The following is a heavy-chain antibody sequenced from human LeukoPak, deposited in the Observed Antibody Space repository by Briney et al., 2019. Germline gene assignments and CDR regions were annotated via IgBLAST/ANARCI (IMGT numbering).Heavy chain of an antibody. CDR1: GFTFSHYG. D-gene: IGHD1-26*01. J-gene: IGHJ4*02. Sequence: PGGSLRLSCAASGFTFSHYGMHWVRQAPGKGLEWVTLISYDGSSKKYADSVKGRFTISRDNSKNTLYLQMNSLRGEDTAVYYCAKDRSGSYDHFDYWGQGTRVTVSS. V-gene: IGHV3-30*18. CDR2: ISYDGSSK. CDR3: AKDRSGSYDHFDY.